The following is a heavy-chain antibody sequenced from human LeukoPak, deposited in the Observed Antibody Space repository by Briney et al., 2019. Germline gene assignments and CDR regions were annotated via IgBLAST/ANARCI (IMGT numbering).Heavy chain of an antibody. CDR2: IYYSGST. V-gene: IGHV4-59*08. J-gene: IGHJ4*02. Sequence: SETLSLTCTVSGGSISSYYWSWIRQPPGKGLEWIGYIYYSGSTNYNPSLKSRVTISVNTSKNQFSLKLSSVTAADTAVYYCARQVGGDFDYWGQGTLVTVSS. CDR3: ARQVGGDFDY. CDR1: GGSISSYY. D-gene: IGHD2-21*01.